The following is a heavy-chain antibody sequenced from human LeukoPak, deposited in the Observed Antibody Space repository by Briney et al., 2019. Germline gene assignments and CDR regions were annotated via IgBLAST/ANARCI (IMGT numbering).Heavy chain of an antibody. Sequence: PSETLSLTCTVSGGSISSGGYYRSWIRQHPGKGLEWIGYIYYSGSTYYNPSLKSRVTISVDTSKNQFSLKLSSVTAADTAVYYCARGRSYDYVWGSYRLVPYFDYWGQGTLVTVSS. V-gene: IGHV4-31*03. J-gene: IGHJ4*02. CDR1: GGSISSGGYY. CDR2: IYYSGST. D-gene: IGHD3-16*02. CDR3: ARGRSYDYVWGSYRLVPYFDY.